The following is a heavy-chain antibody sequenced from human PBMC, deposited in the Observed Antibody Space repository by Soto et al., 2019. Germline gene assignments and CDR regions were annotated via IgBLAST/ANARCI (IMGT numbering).Heavy chain of an antibody. CDR1: GGSISSSSYY. D-gene: IGHD2-21*01. Sequence: QVQLQESGPGLVKPSETLSLTCTVSGGSISSSSYYWGWIRQPPGKGLEWSGSIFYSGSTYYNPSPHSRVTISVDTSTNQFTLKLRSVTAAYTAVYYCARIVRGIVITYYYMDVWGKGTTVPVSS. V-gene: IGHV4-39*01. CDR3: ARIVRGIVITYYYMDV. J-gene: IGHJ6*03. CDR2: IFYSGST.